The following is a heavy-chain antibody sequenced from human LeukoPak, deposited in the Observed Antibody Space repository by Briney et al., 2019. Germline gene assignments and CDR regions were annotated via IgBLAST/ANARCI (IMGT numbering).Heavy chain of an antibody. V-gene: IGHV4-59*01. CDR2: IYYSGST. CDR3: ARGADGGYDYTLDAFDI. J-gene: IGHJ3*02. D-gene: IGHD5-12*01. CDR1: GGSISSYY. Sequence: SETLSLTCTVSGGSISSYYWSWIRQPPGKGLEWIGYIYYSGSTNYNPSLKSRVTISVDTSKNQFSLKLSSVTAADTAVYYCARGADGGYDYTLDAFDIWGQGTMVTVSS.